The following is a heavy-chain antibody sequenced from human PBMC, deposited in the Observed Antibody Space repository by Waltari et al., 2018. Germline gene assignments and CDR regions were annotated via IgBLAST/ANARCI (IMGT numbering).Heavy chain of an antibody. D-gene: IGHD6-13*01. J-gene: IGHJ4*02. Sequence: QLQLQESGPGLVKPSETLSLTCTVSGGSISSSSYYWGWIRQPPGKGLEWIGSIYYSGSTYYNPSLKSRVTISVDTSKNQFSLKLSSVTAADTAVYYCARDPGIAAAASPEDYWGQGTLVTVSS. CDR3: ARDPGIAAAASPEDY. V-gene: IGHV4-39*07. CDR1: GGSISSSSYY. CDR2: IYYSGST.